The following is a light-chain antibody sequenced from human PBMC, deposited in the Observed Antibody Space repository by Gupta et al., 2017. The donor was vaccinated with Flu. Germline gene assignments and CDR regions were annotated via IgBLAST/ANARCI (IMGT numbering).Light chain of an antibody. CDR2: WAS. CDR1: QSVLYSSNNKNY. J-gene: IGKJ3*01. V-gene: IGKV4-1*01. Sequence: LGERATINCKSSQSVLYSSNNKNYLAWYQQKPGQPPKLLIYWASTRESGVPDRFSGSGSGTDFTLTISSPQAEDVAVYYCQQYYSTPFTFGPGTKVDIK. CDR3: QQYYSTPFT.